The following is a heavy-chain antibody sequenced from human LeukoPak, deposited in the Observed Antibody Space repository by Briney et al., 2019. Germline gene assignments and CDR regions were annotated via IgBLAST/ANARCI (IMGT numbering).Heavy chain of an antibody. CDR2: ISYDGSNK. V-gene: IGHV3-30*18. CDR1: GFTFSSYG. J-gene: IGHJ6*02. D-gene: IGHD3-9*01. Sequence: GRSLRLSCAASGFTFSSYGMHWVRQAPGKGLEWAAVISYDGSNKYYADSVKGRFTISRDNSKNTLYLQMNSLRAEDTAVYYCAKQQYYDILTGYYKGVYYYGMDVWGQGTTVTVSS. CDR3: AKQQYYDILTGYYKGVYYYGMDV.